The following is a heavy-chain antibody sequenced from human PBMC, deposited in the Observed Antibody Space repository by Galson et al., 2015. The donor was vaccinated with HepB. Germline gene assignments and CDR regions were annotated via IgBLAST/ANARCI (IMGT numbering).Heavy chain of an antibody. CDR2: INPNSGGT. CDR1: GYTFTGYY. CDR3: ARDNEYCSSTSCYHLFQHDY. J-gene: IGHJ4*02. Sequence: SVKVSCKASGYTFTGYYMHWVRQAPGQGLEWMGWINPNSGGTNYAQKFQGRVTMTRDTSISTAYMELSRLRSDDTAVYYCARDNEYCSSTSCYHLFQHDYWGQGTLVTVSS. D-gene: IGHD2-2*01. V-gene: IGHV1-2*02.